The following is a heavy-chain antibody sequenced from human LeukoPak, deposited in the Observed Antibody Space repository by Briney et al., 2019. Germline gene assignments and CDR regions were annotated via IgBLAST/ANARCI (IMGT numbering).Heavy chain of an antibody. Sequence: GGSLRLSCAASGFTFSSYWMSWVRQAPGKGLEWVANIKQDGGEKYYVDSVKGRFTISRDNAKNSLYLQMNSLRAEDTAVYYCARDRRYCSGGSCYYGMDVWGQGTTVTVSS. V-gene: IGHV3-7*01. CDR2: IKQDGGEK. CDR1: GFTFSSYW. J-gene: IGHJ6*02. D-gene: IGHD2-15*01. CDR3: ARDRRYCSGGSCYYGMDV.